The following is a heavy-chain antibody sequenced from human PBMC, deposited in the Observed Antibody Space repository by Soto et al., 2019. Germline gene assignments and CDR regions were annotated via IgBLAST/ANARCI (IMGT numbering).Heavy chain of an antibody. J-gene: IGHJ5*02. Sequence: EVQLVESGGGLVQPGGSLRLSCAASGFIFSSYSMNWVGQAPGRGLEWVASISTSSTYIIYADSVKGRFTISRDDAKNSLFLQMTSLRVDDTALYYCARFETVTPIGTESWGRGTLMTVSS. CDR3: ARFETVTPIGTES. V-gene: IGHV3-21*06. CDR1: GFIFSSYS. D-gene: IGHD4-17*01. CDR2: ISTSSTYI.